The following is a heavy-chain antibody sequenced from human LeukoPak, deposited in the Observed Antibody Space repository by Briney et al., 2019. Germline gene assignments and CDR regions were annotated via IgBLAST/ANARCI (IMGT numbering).Heavy chain of an antibody. V-gene: IGHV1-18*01. CDR1: GYTFSSYG. D-gene: IGHD3-3*01. J-gene: IGHJ4*02. CDR3: ARDLPPYDFWSGYSDY. CDR2: ISAYNGNT. Sequence: ASVKVSCKASGYTFSSYGISWVRQAPGQGLEWMGWISAYNGNTNYAQKLQDRVTMTTDTSTSTAYMELRSLRSDDTAVYYCARDLPPYDFWSGYSDYWGQGTLVTVSS.